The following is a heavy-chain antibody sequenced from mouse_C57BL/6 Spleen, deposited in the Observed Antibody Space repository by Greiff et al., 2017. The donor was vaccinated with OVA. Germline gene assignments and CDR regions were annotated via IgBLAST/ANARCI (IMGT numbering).Heavy chain of an antibody. CDR1: GFNIKDYY. CDR2: IDPEDGDT. CDR3: TTFDGKGYYFDY. Sequence: VQLQQSGAELVRLGASVKLSCTASGFNIKDYYMHWVKQRPEQGLEWIGRIDPEDGDTEYAPKFQGKATMTADTSSNTAYLQLSSLTSEDTAVYYCTTFDGKGYYFDYWGQGTTLTVSS. J-gene: IGHJ2*01. D-gene: IGHD2-1*01. V-gene: IGHV14-1*01.